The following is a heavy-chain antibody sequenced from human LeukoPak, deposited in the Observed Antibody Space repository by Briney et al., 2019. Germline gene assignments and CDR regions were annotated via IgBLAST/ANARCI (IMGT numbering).Heavy chain of an antibody. CDR2: INHSGST. CDR3: ARGPGITIFGVVTREYGMDV. CDR1: GGSFSGYY. Sequence: SETLSLTCAVYGGSFSGYYWSWIRQPPGKGLEWIREINHSGSTNYNPSLKSRVTISVDTSKNQFSLKLSSVTAADTAVYYCARGPGITIFGVVTREYGMDVWGQGTTVTVSS. D-gene: IGHD3-3*01. V-gene: IGHV4-34*01. J-gene: IGHJ6*02.